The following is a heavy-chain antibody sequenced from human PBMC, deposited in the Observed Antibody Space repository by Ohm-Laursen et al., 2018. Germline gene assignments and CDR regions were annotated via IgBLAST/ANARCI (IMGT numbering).Heavy chain of an antibody. CDR1: GFIFKNYA. CDR2: IRGDDDTT. Sequence: GSLRLSCSASGFIFKNYAMNWVRQTPGKGLEWVSVIRGDDDTTYYIDSVKGRFTISRDNSRDTLYLQMNSLRAEDTAVYYCAKGTTDVDYWGQGTLVTVSS. V-gene: IGHV3-23*01. CDR3: AKGTTDVDY. D-gene: IGHD1-1*01. J-gene: IGHJ4*02.